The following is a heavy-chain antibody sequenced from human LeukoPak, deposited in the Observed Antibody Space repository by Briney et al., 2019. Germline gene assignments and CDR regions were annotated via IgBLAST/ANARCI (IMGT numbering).Heavy chain of an antibody. CDR2: IIPIFGTA. CDR1: GGTFSSYA. Sequence: GASVKVSCKASGGTFSSYAISWVRQAPGQGLEWMGGIIPIFGTANYAQKFQGRVTITADESTSTAYMGLSSLRSEDTAVYYCARGRDFDWLSAFDYWGQGTLVTVSS. D-gene: IGHD3-9*01. CDR3: ARGRDFDWLSAFDY. J-gene: IGHJ4*02. V-gene: IGHV1-69*13.